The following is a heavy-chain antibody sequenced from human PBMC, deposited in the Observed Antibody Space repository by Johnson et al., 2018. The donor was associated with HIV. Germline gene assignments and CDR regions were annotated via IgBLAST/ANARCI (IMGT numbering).Heavy chain of an antibody. D-gene: IGHD2-15*01. CDR2: IYSGGST. CDR1: GFTVSSNY. Sequence: VESGGGLVQPGGSLRLSCAASGFTVSSNYMSWVRQAPGKGLEWVSVIYSGGSTYYADSVKGRFTISRDNSKNTLYLQMNSLRVEDTAVYYCARERGISGGFDFWGQGTRVSVSS. J-gene: IGHJ3*01. V-gene: IGHV3-66*01. CDR3: ARERGISGGFDF.